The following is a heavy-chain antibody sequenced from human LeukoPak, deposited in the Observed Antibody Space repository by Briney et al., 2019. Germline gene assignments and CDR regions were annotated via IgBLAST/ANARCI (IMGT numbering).Heavy chain of an antibody. CDR3: ARAPITVFGVVTFDY. D-gene: IGHD3-3*01. V-gene: IGHV4-59*01. CDR2: IYYSGST. CDR1: GYSISSYY. Sequence: PSETLSLTCAVSGYSISSYYWSWIRQPPGKGLEWIGYIYYSGSTNYNPSLKSRVTISVDTSKNQFSLKLSSVTAADTAVYYCARAPITVFGVVTFDYWGQGTLVTVSS. J-gene: IGHJ4*02.